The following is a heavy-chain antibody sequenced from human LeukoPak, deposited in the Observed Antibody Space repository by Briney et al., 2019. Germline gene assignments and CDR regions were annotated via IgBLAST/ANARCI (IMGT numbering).Heavy chain of an antibody. CDR2: ISAYNGNT. D-gene: IGHD2-2*01. J-gene: IGHJ4*02. CDR3: ARSGGFRYCSSTSCPEDDYFDY. V-gene: IGHV1-18*04. Sequence: GASVKVSCKASGYTFTSYGISWVRQAPGQGLEWMGWISAYNGNTSYAQKLQGRVTTTTDTSTSTAYMELRSLRSDDTAVYYCARSGGFRYCSSTSCPEDDYFDYWGQGTLVTVSS. CDR1: GYTFTSYG.